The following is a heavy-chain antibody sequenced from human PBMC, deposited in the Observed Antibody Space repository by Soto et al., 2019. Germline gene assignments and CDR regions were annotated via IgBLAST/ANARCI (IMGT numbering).Heavy chain of an antibody. V-gene: IGHV3-23*01. CDR3: YKDIDSSGYYQGAFDI. CDR1: GFTFSSYA. Sequence: GGSLRLSCAASGFTFSSYAMSWVRQAPGKGLEWVSAISGSGGSTYYADSVKGRFTISRDNSKNTLYLQMNSLRAEDTAVYYCYKDIDSSGYYQGAFDIWGQGTMVTVSS. D-gene: IGHD3-22*01. CDR2: ISGSGGST. J-gene: IGHJ3*02.